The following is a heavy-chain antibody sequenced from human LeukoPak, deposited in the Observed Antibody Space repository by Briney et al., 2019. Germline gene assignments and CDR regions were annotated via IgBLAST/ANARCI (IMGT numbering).Heavy chain of an antibody. J-gene: IGHJ4*02. CDR3: AREYYYGSGNYYNRIDY. CDR1: GYTFTGYY. D-gene: IGHD3-10*01. Sequence: ASVKVSCKASGYTFTGYYMHWVRQAPGQGLEWMGWIDPNSGGTNYAQKFQGRVTMTRDTSISTAYMVLSRLRSDDTAVYYCAREYYYGSGNYYNRIDYWGQGTQVTVSS. V-gene: IGHV1-2*02. CDR2: IDPNSGGT.